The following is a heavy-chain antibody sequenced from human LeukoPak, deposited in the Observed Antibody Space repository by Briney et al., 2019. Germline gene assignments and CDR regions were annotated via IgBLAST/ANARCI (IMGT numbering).Heavy chain of an antibody. V-gene: IGHV4-4*02. Sequence: SETLSLTCAVSGGSISSSNWWSWVRQPPGKGLEWIGEIYHSGSTNYNPSLKSRVTISVDKSKNQFSLKLSSVTAADTAVYYCARGVAAALRYFDLWGRGTLVTVSS. J-gene: IGHJ2*01. D-gene: IGHD6-13*01. CDR1: GGSISSSNW. CDR2: IYHSGST. CDR3: ARGVAAALRYFDL.